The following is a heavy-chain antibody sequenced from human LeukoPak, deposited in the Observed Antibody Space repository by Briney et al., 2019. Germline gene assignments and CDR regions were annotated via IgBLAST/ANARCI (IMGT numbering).Heavy chain of an antibody. V-gene: IGHV3-74*01. CDR3: VSFYETY. CDR1: GNYW. J-gene: IGHJ4*02. D-gene: IGHD2-2*01. CDR2: INSDGSWT. Sequence: GGSLRLSCAASGNYWMHWVRQAPGKGLVWVSHINSDGSWTTYVDSVKGRFTISKDNAKNMVYLQMINLRAEDTAVYYCVSFYETYWGRGTLVTVSS.